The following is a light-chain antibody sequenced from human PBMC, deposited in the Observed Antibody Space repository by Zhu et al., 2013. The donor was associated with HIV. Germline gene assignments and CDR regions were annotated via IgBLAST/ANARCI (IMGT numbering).Light chain of an antibody. CDR1: SSNIGNNY. Sequence: QSILTQPPSVSGAPGQRVTISCTGGSSNIGNNYVSWYQQLPGSAPKLLIYDSDKRPSGIPDRFSGSKTGTSATLGITGLQTGDEADYYCGTWDSSLSAGVFGGGTKVTVL. CDR3: GTWDSSLSAGV. J-gene: IGLJ2*01. V-gene: IGLV1-51*01. CDR2: DSD.